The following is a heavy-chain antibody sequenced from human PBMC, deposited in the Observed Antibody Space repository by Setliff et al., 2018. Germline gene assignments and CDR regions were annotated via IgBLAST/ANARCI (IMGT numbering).Heavy chain of an antibody. CDR1: GFTFSSYW. D-gene: IGHD1-26*01. V-gene: IGHV3-7*01. Sequence: GGSLRLSCAASGFTFSSYWMSWVRQAPGKGLERLANINEDGSHKWYVDSVKGRFTISRDNYKNTLNLRMGSLRAEDMAIYYCATWNGRSSDYWGQGTLVTVSS. CDR2: INEDGSHK. CDR3: ATWNGRSSDY. J-gene: IGHJ4*02.